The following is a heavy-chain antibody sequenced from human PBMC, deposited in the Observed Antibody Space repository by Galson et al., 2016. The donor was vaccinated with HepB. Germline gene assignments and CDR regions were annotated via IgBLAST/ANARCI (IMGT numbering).Heavy chain of an antibody. V-gene: IGHV3-21*04. CDR2: FGDGGDI. J-gene: IGHJ4*02. CDR3: AGVPSGKRLDY. D-gene: IGHD4-23*01. Sequence: SLRLSCAASGFTFSSYSMNWVRQAPGKGPEWVSTFGDGGDIYYADSVKGRFTISRDNSRNTLYLQMNSLRADDTAVYYCAGVPSGKRLDYWGQGTLVTVSS. CDR1: GFTFSSYS.